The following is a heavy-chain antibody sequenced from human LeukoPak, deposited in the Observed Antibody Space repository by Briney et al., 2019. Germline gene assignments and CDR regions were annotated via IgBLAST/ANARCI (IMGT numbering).Heavy chain of an antibody. D-gene: IGHD1-26*01. CDR3: ARGEEKGNWFDP. J-gene: IGHJ5*02. CDR2: IYYSGST. Sequence: PSETLSLTCTVSGGSIGSYYWSWIRQPPGKGLEWIGYIYYSGSTNYNPSLKSRVTISVDTSKNQFSLKLSSVTAADTAVYYCARGEEKGNWFDPWGQGTLVTVSS. CDR1: GGSIGSYY. V-gene: IGHV4-59*01.